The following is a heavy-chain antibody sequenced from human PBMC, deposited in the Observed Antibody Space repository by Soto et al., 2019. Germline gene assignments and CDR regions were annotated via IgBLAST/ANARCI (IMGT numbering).Heavy chain of an antibody. CDR1: GFTFSSYS. CDR2: ISSSSSNI. V-gene: IGHV3-21*05. J-gene: IGHJ4*02. Sequence: GGSLRLSCAASGFTFSSYSMNWVRQAPGKGLEWVSYISSSSSNIYYADSVKGRFTISRDNAKNSLYLQMNSLRAEDTAVYYCARGDFWSGYKDYWGQGTLVTVSS. D-gene: IGHD3-3*01. CDR3: ARGDFWSGYKDY.